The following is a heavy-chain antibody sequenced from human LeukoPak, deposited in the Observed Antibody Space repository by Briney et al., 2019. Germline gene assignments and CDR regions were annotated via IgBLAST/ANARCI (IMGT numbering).Heavy chain of an antibody. V-gene: IGHV3-53*01. J-gene: IGHJ4*02. CDR1: EFSVKYNY. CDR2: LYSAGST. CDR3: AKDKASGAYYDFWSGLYYFDY. Sequence: AGGSLRLSCAASEFSVKYNYMTWVRQAPGKGLEWVSLLYSAGSTNYADSVKGRFTISRDDSKNTVYLQMNSLRAEDTAVYYCAKDKASGAYYDFWSGLYYFDYWGQGTLVTVSS. D-gene: IGHD3-3*01.